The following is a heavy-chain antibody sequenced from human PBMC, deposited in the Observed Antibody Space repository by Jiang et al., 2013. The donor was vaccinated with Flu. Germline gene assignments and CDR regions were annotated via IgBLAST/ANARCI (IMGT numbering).Heavy chain of an antibody. J-gene: IGHJ3*02. Sequence: GAEVKKPGSSVKVSCKASGGTFSSYAISWVRRAPGQGLEWMGGIIPIFGTANYAQKFQGRATITADESTSTAYMELSSLRSEDTAVYYCASPFPKVVPAAIWVGRRGLDAFDIWGQGTKVTVSS. D-gene: IGHD2-2*02. V-gene: IGHV1-69*01. CDR3: ASPFPKVVPAAIWVGRRGLDAFDI. CDR2: IIPIFGTA. CDR1: GGTFSSYA.